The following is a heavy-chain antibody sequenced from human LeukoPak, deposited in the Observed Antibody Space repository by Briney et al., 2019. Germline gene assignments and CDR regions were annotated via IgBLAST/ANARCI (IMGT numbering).Heavy chain of an antibody. CDR3: VRDQSEFDS. CDR2: IHYSGST. Sequence: SETLSLTCSVSGGSIKTFYWTLIRQPPGKGLEWIGYIHYSGSTDSNPSLMGRVTISLDTSKSQFSLELRSVTAADTAVYYCVRDQSEFDSWGQGAVVTVSS. CDR1: GGSIKTFY. J-gene: IGHJ4*02. V-gene: IGHV4-59*01.